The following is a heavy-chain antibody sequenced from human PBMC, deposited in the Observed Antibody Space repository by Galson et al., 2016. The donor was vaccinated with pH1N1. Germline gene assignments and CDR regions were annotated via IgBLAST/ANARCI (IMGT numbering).Heavy chain of an antibody. V-gene: IGHV3-30*18. CDR2: ISYEGSKK. Sequence: SLRLSCAASGFTFSSYGMHWVRQAPGKGLEWVAVISYEGSKKYYADSLKGRFTIHRDNSKNTLYLQMNSLRAEDTAVYYCAKPIYGSGGFYHWGQGTLVTVSS. CDR3: AKPIYGSGGFYH. CDR1: GFTFSSYG. D-gene: IGHD3-10*01. J-gene: IGHJ5*02.